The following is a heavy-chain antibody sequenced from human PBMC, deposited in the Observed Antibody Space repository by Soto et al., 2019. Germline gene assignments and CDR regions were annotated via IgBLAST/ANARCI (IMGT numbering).Heavy chain of an antibody. Sequence: PSETLPLTCTVSGDSITSGDYYWSWVRQPPGKGLEWIGYIFYSGSTYYKASRKSRVTISLDMSRNQFSLKLTSVTAADTAVYYCARAEVAVAGSGWFDAWGHGTLFTVSS. D-gene: IGHD6-19*01. V-gene: IGHV4-30-4*01. CDR1: GDSITSGDYY. J-gene: IGHJ5*01. CDR2: IFYSGST. CDR3: ARAEVAVAGSGWFDA.